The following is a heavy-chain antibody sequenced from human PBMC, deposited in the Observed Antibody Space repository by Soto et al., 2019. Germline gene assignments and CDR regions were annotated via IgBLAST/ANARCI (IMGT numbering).Heavy chain of an antibody. CDR3: AKKTSYDILTGYLDF. CDR2: ISWNSDNI. Sequence: GGSLRLSCAASGFTFDDYAMHWVRQAPGKGLEWVSGISWNSDNIGYADSVKGRFTISRDNAKNSLYLQMNSLRAEDTALYYCAKKTSYDILTGYLDFWGQGTLVTVSS. CDR1: GFTFDDYA. D-gene: IGHD3-9*01. J-gene: IGHJ4*02. V-gene: IGHV3-9*01.